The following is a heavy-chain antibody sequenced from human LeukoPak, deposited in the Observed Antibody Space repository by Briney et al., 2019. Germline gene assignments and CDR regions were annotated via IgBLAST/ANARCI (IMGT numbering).Heavy chain of an antibody. CDR2: INPSGGST. D-gene: IGHD3-3*01. CDR1: GYTFTSYY. V-gene: IGHV1-46*01. CDR3: ARAVTIFGVVIPNDY. J-gene: IGHJ4*02. Sequence: GASVKVSCTASGYTFTSYYMHWVRQAPGQGLEWMGIINPSGGSTSYAQKFQGRVTMTRDTSTSTVYMELSSLRSEDTAVYYCARAVTIFGVVIPNDYWGQGTLVTVSS.